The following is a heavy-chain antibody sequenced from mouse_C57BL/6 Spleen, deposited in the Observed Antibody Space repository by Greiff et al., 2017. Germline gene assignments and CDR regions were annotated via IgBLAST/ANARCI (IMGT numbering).Heavy chain of an antibody. CDR3: ASRLLDDAMDY. CDR2: IYPGDGDT. V-gene: IGHV1-80*01. D-gene: IGHD2-1*01. J-gene: IGHJ4*01. CDR1: GYAFTSYW. Sequence: QVQLQQPGAELVKPGASVKISCKASGYAFTSYWMNWVKQRPGQGLEWIGQIYPGDGDTNYNGKFKGKATLTADKSSSTAYMQLSSLTSEDSAVYCCASRLLDDAMDYWGQGTSVTVSS.